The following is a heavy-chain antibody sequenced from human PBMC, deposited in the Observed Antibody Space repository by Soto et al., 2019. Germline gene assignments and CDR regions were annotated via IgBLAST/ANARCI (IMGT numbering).Heavy chain of an antibody. Sequence: LCGGSISSGGYYWSWIRQHPGKGLEWIGYIYYSGSTYYHPSLKSRVTISVDTSKNQFSLKLSSVTAADTAVYYCARGECYGSGSCLDDYWGQGTLVTVSS. D-gene: IGHD3-10*01. V-gene: IGHV4-31*02. CDR3: ARGECYGSGSCLDDY. CDR1: GGSISSGGYY. CDR2: IYYSGST. J-gene: IGHJ4*02.